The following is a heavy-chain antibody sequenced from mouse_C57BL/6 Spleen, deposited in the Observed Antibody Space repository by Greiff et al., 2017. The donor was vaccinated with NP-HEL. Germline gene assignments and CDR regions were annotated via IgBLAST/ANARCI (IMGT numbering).Heavy chain of an antibody. CDR2: INPNNGGT. D-gene: IGHD1-1*01. V-gene: IGHV1-18*01. CDR3: SRHYYGSSYYAMGY. Sequence: VQLQQSGPELVTPGASVKIPCKASGYTFTDYNMDWVKQSHGKSLEWIGDINPNNGGTIYNQKFKGKATLTVDKSSSTAYMELRSLTSEDTAFYYCSRHYYGSSYYAMGYWGQGTSVTVSS. CDR1: GYTFTDYN. J-gene: IGHJ4*01.